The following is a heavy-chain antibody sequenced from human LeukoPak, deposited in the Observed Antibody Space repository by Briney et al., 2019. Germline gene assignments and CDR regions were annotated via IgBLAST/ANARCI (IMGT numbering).Heavy chain of an antibody. CDR3: ARVGVSFGGVIVIGAFDI. J-gene: IGHJ3*02. CDR1: GGTFSSYA. CDR2: IIPIFGTA. D-gene: IGHD3-16*02. V-gene: IGHV1-69*13. Sequence: GASVKVSCKASGGTFSSYAISWVRQAPGQGLEWMGGIIPIFGTANYAQKFQGRVTITADESTSTAYMELSSLRSEDTAVYYCARVGVSFGGVIVIGAFDIWGQGTMVTVSS.